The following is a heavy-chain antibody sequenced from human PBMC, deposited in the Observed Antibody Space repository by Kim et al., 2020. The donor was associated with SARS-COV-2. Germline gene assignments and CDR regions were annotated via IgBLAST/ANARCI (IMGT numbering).Heavy chain of an antibody. V-gene: IGHV3-48*03. J-gene: IGHJ3*02. Sequence: GGSLRLSCAASGFTFSSYEMNWVRQAPGKGLEWVSYISSSGSTIYYADSVKGRFTISRDNAKNSLYLQMNSPRAEDTAVYYCARGSTVFWDAFDIWGQGTMVTVSS. D-gene: IGHD4-17*01. CDR2: ISSSGSTI. CDR3: ARGSTVFWDAFDI. CDR1: GFTFSSYE.